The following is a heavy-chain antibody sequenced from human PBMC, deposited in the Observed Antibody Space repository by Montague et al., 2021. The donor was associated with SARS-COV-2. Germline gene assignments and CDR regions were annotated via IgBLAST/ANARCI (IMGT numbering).Heavy chain of an antibody. CDR1: GDSVSNHY. Sequence: SETLSLTCVVSGDSVSNHYWSWIRQPPGKGLEWIGYVYSSVTTNYNPSLKSRVPISVDTSKNQVSLRLTSVTAADTAVYFCARDWYDTSGPYFDNWGQGTQVTVSS. CDR2: VYSSVTT. D-gene: IGHD3-22*01. J-gene: IGHJ4*02. V-gene: IGHV4-59*02. CDR3: ARDWYDTSGPYFDN.